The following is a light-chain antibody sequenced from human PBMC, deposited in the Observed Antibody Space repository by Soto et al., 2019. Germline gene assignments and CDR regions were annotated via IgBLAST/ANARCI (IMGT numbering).Light chain of an antibody. CDR1: SSNIGNNY. CDR3: GTWDSSLSAVV. CDR2: DNN. V-gene: IGLV1-51*01. J-gene: IGLJ2*01. Sequence: QSVLTQPPSVSAAPGQKVTISCSGSSSNIGNNYVSWYQQFPGTAPKLLIYDNNKRPSVIPDRFSGSKSGTSATLDITGLQTGDEDDYYCGTWDSSLSAVVFGGGTKLTVL.